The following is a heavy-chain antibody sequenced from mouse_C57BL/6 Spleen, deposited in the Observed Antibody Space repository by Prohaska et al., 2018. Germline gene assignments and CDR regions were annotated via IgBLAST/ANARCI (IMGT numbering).Heavy chain of an antibody. V-gene: IGHV1-22*01. J-gene: IGHJ4*01. Sequence: HGKSLEWIGYINPNNGGTSYNQKFKGKATLTVNKSSSTAYMELRSLTSEDSAVYYCARGVYDYDGDYYAMDYWGQGTSVTVSS. CDR2: INPNNGGT. D-gene: IGHD2-4*01. CDR3: ARGVYDYDGDYYAMDY.